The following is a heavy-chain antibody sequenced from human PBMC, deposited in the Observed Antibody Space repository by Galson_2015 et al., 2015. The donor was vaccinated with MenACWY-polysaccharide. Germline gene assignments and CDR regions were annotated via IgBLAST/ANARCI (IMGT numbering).Heavy chain of an antibody. CDR2: ISSSASYI. Sequence: SLRLSCAASGFSFSDYNMNWVRQAPGKGLEWVSIISSSASYIYYADSVKGRFTISRDNAKKSLYLQMNSLRAEDTAIYYCARDTGGSDYWGQGTLVTVSS. CDR3: ARDTGGSDY. J-gene: IGHJ4*02. D-gene: IGHD3-16*01. CDR1: GFSFSDYN. V-gene: IGHV3-21*01.